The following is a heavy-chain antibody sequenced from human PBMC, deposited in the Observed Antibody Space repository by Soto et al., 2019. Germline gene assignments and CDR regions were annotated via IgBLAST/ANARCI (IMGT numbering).Heavy chain of an antibody. J-gene: IGHJ4*02. V-gene: IGHV4-61*01. CDR3: ASGYYYFDY. CDR2: IYYSGST. Sequence: QVQLQESGPGLVKPSETLSLTCTVSGGSVSSGSYYWSWIRQPPGKGLEWIGYIYYSGSTNYNPSLKSRVTISVDTTKNRFSLKLSSVTAADTAVYYCASGYYYFDYWGQGTLVTVSS. D-gene: IGHD3-22*01. CDR1: GGSVSSGSYY.